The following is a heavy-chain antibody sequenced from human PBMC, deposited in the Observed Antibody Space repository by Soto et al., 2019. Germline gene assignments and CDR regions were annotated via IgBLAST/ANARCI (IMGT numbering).Heavy chain of an antibody. CDR2: FDPEDGET. J-gene: IGHJ4*02. CDR1: GYTLTELS. V-gene: IGHV1-24*01. CDR3: ATVQAHPDGIAAAGTLDY. D-gene: IGHD6-13*01. Sequence: ASVKVSCKVSGYTLTELSMHWVRQAPGKGLEWMGGFDPEDGETIYAQKFQGRVTMTEDTSTDTAYMELSSLRSEDTAVYYCATVQAHPDGIAAAGTLDYWRQRTLVPVSS.